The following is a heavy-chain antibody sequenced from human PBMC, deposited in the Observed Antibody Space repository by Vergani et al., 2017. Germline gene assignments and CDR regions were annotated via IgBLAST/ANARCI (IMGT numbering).Heavy chain of an antibody. CDR2: IYYSGST. J-gene: IGHJ5*02. V-gene: IGHV4-31*03. CDR3: AVGLGGLGYYCVWSSYQNWFDP. D-gene: IGHD3-3*01. CDR1: GGSISSGGYY. Sequence: QVQLQESGPGLVKPSQTLSLTCTVSGGSISSGGYYWSWIRQHPGKGPEWIGYIYYSGSTYYNPSLKSRVTISVNTSKNQFSLKLSSVPAADTAVYYGAVGLGGLGYYCVWSSYQNWFDPWGQGTLVTVSS.